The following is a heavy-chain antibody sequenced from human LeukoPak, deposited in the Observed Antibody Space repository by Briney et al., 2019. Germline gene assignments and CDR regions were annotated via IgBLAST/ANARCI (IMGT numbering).Heavy chain of an antibody. CDR2: IYTSGST. CDR1: GGSISSGSYY. Sequence: PSETLSLTCTVSGGSISSGSYYWSWIRQPAGKGLEWIGRIYTSGSTNYNPSLKSRVTISVDTSKNQFSLKLSSVTAADTAVYYCARSIRFGVVTPNPFDYWGQGTLVTVSS. J-gene: IGHJ4*02. D-gene: IGHD3-3*01. CDR3: ARSIRFGVVTPNPFDY. V-gene: IGHV4-61*02.